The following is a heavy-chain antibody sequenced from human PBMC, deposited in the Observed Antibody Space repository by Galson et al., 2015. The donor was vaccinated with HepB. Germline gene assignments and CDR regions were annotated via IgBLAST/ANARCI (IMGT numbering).Heavy chain of an antibody. D-gene: IGHD6-19*01. CDR1: GFTFSSYA. V-gene: IGHV3-23*01. CDR2: ISGSGGST. CDR3: AKLYSSGWYASELDY. Sequence: LRLSCAASGFTFSSYAMSWVRQAPGKGLEWVSAISGSGGSTYYADSVKGRFIISRDNSKNTLYLQMNSLRAEDTAVYYCAKLYSSGWYASELDYWGQGTLVTVSS. J-gene: IGHJ4*02.